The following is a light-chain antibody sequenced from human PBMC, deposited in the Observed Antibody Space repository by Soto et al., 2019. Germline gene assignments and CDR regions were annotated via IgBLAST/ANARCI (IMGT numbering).Light chain of an antibody. J-gene: IGKJ2*01. V-gene: IGKV1-39*01. CDR3: QQSYIPPYT. CDR2: AAS. CDR1: QSISNY. Sequence: DIEMTQSPASLSAFVGDRVTITCRAMQSISNYLNWYQQKPGKAPKLLIYAASSLQSGVPSRFSGSGSRTDFTLTISSLQPDDFATYFCQQSYIPPYTFGQGTKLEIK.